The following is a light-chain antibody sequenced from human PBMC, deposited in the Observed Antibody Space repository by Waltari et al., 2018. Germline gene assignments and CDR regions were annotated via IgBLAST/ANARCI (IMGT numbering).Light chain of an antibody. V-gene: IGLV2-14*01. J-gene: IGLJ2*01. CDR3: SSYTSSSTVV. CDR2: EVS. CDR1: SSDVGGYNY. Sequence: SALTQPASVSGSPGQSITISCTGTSSDVGGYNYVSWYQQYPGKAPKLMIYEVSNRPSGVSTRFSGSKSGNTASLTISGLQAEDEADYYCSSYTSSSTVVFGGGTKLTVL.